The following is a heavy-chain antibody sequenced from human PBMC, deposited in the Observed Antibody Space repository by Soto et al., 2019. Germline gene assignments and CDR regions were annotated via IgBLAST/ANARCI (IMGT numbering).Heavy chain of an antibody. V-gene: IGHV3-53*02. Sequence: EVQLVETGGGLIQPGGSLRLSCAASGFTVSSNHMTWVRQAPGKGLEWVSVIYSGGATSHADSVKGRFTISRDNSKNTWFFQMNSLRAEDTAVYYCARVSPKAYYYGMDVWGQGTTVTVSS. J-gene: IGHJ6*02. CDR2: IYSGGAT. CDR3: ARVSPKAYYYGMDV. CDR1: GFTVSSNH.